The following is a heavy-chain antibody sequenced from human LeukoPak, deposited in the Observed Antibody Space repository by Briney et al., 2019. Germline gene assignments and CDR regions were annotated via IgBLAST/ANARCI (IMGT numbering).Heavy chain of an antibody. CDR1: GGSISSGNYY. Sequence: PSETLSLTCTVSGGSISSGNYYWGWIRQPPGKWLEWIGSIYYSGSTYYNPSLKSRVTISLDTSKNQFSLKLSSVTAADTAVYYCARCGYYDFWSGYNPATFDSWGQGTLVTVSS. J-gene: IGHJ4*02. CDR2: IYYSGST. D-gene: IGHD3-3*01. CDR3: ARCGYYDFWSGYNPATFDS. V-gene: IGHV4-39*01.